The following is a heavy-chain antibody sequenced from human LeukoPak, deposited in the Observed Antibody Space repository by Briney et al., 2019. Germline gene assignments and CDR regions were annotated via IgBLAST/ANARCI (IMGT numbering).Heavy chain of an antibody. Sequence: PGGSLRLSCVASGFTFSSYSMNWVRQAPGKGLEWVSSITSSSSYIYYADSVKGRFTISRDNAKNSLYLQMNSLRVEDTAVYYCARHVVAVGFDYWGQGTLVTVSS. CDR3: ARHVVAVGFDY. CDR1: GFTFSSYS. D-gene: IGHD3-22*01. V-gene: IGHV3-21*01. CDR2: ITSSSSYI. J-gene: IGHJ4*02.